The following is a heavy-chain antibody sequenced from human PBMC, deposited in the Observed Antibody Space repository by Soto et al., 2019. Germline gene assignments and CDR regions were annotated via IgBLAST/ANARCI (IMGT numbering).Heavy chain of an antibody. Sequence: SETLSPNRPIPRRPIPSVSSYWALSGPPSGKGLEWIGSIYYSGSTYYNPSLKSRVTISVDTSKNQFSLKLNSVTAADTAVFYCARTSYQLVNWFDSWGQGTQVTVSS. V-gene: IGHV4-39*01. CDR2: IYYSGST. J-gene: IGHJ5*01. CDR3: ARTSYQLVNWFDS. CDR1: RRPIPSVSSY. D-gene: IGHD2-2*01.